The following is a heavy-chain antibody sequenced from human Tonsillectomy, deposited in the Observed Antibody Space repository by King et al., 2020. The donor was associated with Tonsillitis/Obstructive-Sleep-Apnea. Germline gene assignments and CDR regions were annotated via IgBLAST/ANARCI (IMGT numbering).Heavy chain of an antibody. Sequence: VQLVQSGAEVKKPGSSVKVSCKASGGTFSSYDISWVRQAPGQGLEWMGRIVRIVDMAQYAQKFAQKFQGRVSITADTSTSTAYMELSSLGTEDTGVYYCAREGSRRGSWGYDGFDWWGQGTLGTVSS. CDR3: AREGSRRGSWGYDGFDW. CDR2: IVRIVDMA. D-gene: IGHD5-12*01. V-gene: IGHV1-69*04. J-gene: IGHJ5*01. CDR1: GGTFSSYD.